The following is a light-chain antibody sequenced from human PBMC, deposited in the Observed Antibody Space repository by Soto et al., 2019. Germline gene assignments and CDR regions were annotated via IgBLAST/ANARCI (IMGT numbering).Light chain of an antibody. Sequence: QSVLTQPPSASGTPGQRVTISCSGGTSNIGSYTVSWYQQLPGTAPKLLIYTTNQRPSGGPRRSSGSTSGTSASLSISGLPAEDEADYYCAAWDDSLNGPVFGGGTKVTVL. V-gene: IGLV1-44*01. CDR2: TTN. J-gene: IGLJ2*01. CDR1: TSNIGSYT. CDR3: AAWDDSLNGPV.